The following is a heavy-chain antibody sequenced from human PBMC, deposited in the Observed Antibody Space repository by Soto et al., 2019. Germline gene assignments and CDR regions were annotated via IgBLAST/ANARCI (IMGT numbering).Heavy chain of an antibody. Sequence: GGSLRLSCAASGFTVNSNYMSWGRQAPGKGLEWVSVIYSDGSTYYADSVKGRFIISRDNSNNTLYFQMNSLRAEDTAVYYCATLTKYDILTGFYPCWGQGTLVTVSS. CDR2: IYSDGST. J-gene: IGHJ4*02. CDR3: ATLTKYDILTGFYPC. CDR1: GFTVNSNY. D-gene: IGHD3-9*01. V-gene: IGHV3-66*01.